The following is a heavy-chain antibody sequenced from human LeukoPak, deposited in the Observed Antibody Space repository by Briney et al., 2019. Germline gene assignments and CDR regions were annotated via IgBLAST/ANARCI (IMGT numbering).Heavy chain of an antibody. J-gene: IGHJ4*02. CDR3: AKDHVVVPAVWGY. V-gene: IGHV3-20*04. Sequence: GGSLRLSCTAAGFTFDDYGMSWVRQTPGKGLEWVAGITWNGGSTDYAVSVRGRFTISRDNAKKSVYLQMNSLRAEDTAVYYCAKDHVVVPAVWGYRGQGTLVTVSS. D-gene: IGHD2-2*01. CDR1: GFTFDDYG. CDR2: ITWNGGST.